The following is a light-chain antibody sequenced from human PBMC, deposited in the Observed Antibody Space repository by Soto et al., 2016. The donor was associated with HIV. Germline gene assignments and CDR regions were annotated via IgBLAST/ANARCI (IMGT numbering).Light chain of an antibody. CDR1: QGIKNE. V-gene: IGKV1-6*01. Sequence: AIQMTQSPSSLSASLGDRVTITCRASQGIKNELGWYQQKPGKAPKLLIYATSNLGGGVPSRFSGSGSGTDFTLTISSLQPEDSASYFCLQXYDRSYTFGQGTKLEIK. J-gene: IGKJ2*01. CDR3: LQXYDRSYT. CDR2: ATS.